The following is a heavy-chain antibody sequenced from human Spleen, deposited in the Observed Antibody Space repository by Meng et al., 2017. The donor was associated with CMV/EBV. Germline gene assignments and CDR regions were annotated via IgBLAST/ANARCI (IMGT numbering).Heavy chain of an antibody. J-gene: IGHJ4*02. CDR1: FTVGYYS. D-gene: IGHD3-10*01. CDR2: ISSSSSTV. Sequence: FTVGYYSSNWVHQAPGEGVEWVSCISSSSSTVCLADSVKGRFTISRDNAKTSLYLQMNSLSAEDTAVYYCARDPAHSYGSGSYYKDYWGQGALVTVSS. V-gene: IGHV3-48*04. CDR3: ARDPAHSYGSGSYYKDY.